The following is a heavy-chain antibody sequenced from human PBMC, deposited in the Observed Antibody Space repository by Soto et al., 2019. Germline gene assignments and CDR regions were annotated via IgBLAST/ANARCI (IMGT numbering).Heavy chain of an antibody. V-gene: IGHV3-30*18. Sequence: GGSLRLSCTASGFTFSSYGMHWVRQAPGKGLEWVAVMSYDGSNKYYADSVKGRFTISRDNSKNTLYLQMKSLRAEDTAVYFCAKDERYSSGRYTYYYYYGMDVWGQGTTVTVSS. CDR2: MSYDGSNK. CDR1: GFTFSSYG. D-gene: IGHD6-19*01. J-gene: IGHJ6*02. CDR3: AKDERYSSGRYTYYYYYGMDV.